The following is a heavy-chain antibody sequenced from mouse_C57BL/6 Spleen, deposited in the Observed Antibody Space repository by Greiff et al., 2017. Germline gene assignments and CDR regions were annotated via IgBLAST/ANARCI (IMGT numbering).Heavy chain of an antibody. CDR2: IDPANGNT. J-gene: IGHJ4*01. D-gene: IGHD2-10*02. CDR3: ALYDYDAMDY. Sequence: EVQLQQSVAELVRPGASVKLSCTASGFNIKNTYMNWVKQRPEQGLEWIGRIDPANGNTKYAPKFQGNATITADTSSNTAYLQLSSLTSEDTAIYYCALYDYDAMDYWGQGTSVTVSS. CDR1: GFNIKNTY. V-gene: IGHV14-3*01.